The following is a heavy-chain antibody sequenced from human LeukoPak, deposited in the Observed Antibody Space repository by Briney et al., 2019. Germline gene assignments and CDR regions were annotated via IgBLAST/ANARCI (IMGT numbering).Heavy chain of an antibody. CDR2: INSGSSTI. CDR3: ARVLLERPGIDSFDM. CDR1: EFSLRSYS. J-gene: IGHJ3*02. D-gene: IGHD1-1*01. Sequence: GGSPRLSCGASEFSLRSYSMDWVRQAPGKGLEWVSHINSGSSTIYYADSVKGRFTISRDNAGNSLYLHMNSLRAEDTAVYYCARVLLERPGIDSFDMWGQGTMVTVSS. V-gene: IGHV3-48*01.